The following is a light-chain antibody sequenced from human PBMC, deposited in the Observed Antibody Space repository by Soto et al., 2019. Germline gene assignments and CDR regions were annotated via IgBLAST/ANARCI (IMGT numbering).Light chain of an antibody. CDR3: MQGTHWPPIT. V-gene: IGKV2-30*01. CDR2: KVS. Sequence: DVVMTQSPLSLPVTLGQPASISCSSSQSLLYSDGNTYLSWFQQKPGRSPRRLIYKVSNRDSGVPDRFSGSGSGTDFTLKISRVEAEDVGVYYCMQGTHWPPITFGQGTRLEIK. CDR1: QSLLYSDGNTY. J-gene: IGKJ5*01.